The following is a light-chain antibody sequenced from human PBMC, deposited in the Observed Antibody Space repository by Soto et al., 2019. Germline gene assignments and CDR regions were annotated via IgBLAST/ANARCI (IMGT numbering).Light chain of an antibody. CDR3: QQANSFPHT. V-gene: IGKV1D-12*01. J-gene: IGKJ3*01. CDR2: AAS. CDR1: KAISSW. Sequence: DIQMTQSPSSVSASVGDRITITCRTRKAISSWLAWYQQKPGKAPKLLIYAASSLQSGVPSRFSGSGSGTDFTLTISSLQPEDFATYYCQQANSFPHTFGPGTKVDIK.